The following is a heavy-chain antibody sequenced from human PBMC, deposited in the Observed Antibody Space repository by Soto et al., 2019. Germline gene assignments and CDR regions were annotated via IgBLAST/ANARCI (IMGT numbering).Heavy chain of an antibody. V-gene: IGHV3-30*18. CDR3: AKSIWFGESIEAFDI. CDR1: GFTFSSYG. J-gene: IGHJ3*02. CDR2: ISYDGSNK. Sequence: QVQLVESGGGVVQPGRSLRLSCAASGFTFSSYGMHWVRQAPGKGLEWVAVISYDGSNKYYADSVKGRFTISRDNSKNILYLQMNSLRAEDTAVYYCAKSIWFGESIEAFDIWGQGTMVTVSS. D-gene: IGHD3-10*01.